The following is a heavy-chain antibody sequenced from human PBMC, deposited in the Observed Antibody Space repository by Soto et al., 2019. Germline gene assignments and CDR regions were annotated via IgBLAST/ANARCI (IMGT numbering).Heavy chain of an antibody. D-gene: IGHD3-10*01. CDR1: GYTFTSYG. V-gene: IGHV1-18*01. CDR3: ARDSRKRWFGELLSYFHY. CDR2: ISAYNGNT. Sequence: ASVKVSCKASGYTFTSYGISWVRQAPGQGLEWMGWISAYNGNTNYAQKLQGRVTMTTDTSTSTAYMELRSLRSDDTAVYYCARDSRKRWFGELLSYFHYWGQVTMLTV. J-gene: IGHJ4*02.